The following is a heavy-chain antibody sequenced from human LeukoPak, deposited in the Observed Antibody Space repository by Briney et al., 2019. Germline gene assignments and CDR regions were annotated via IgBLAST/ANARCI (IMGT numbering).Heavy chain of an antibody. V-gene: IGHV3-23*01. D-gene: IGHD2-2*01. CDR1: GFSFSNYA. CDR2: ISGSGVRT. Sequence: PGGSLRLSCAASGFSFSNYAMSWVRQAPGKGLEWVSAISGSGVRTHYADSVRGRFTISRDKSKNTLYLQMNSLRAEDTAVYYCARGPSIVVVPAAILKDPWGQGTLVTVSS. CDR3: ARGPSIVVVPAAILKDP. J-gene: IGHJ5*02.